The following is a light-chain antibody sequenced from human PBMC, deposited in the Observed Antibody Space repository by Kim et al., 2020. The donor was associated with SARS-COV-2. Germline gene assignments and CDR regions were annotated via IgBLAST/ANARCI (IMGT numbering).Light chain of an antibody. V-gene: IGLV3-21*04. CDR3: QVWDSSSAHVV. CDR2: FDN. J-gene: IGLJ2*01. Sequence: SYELTQPPSVSVAPGKTATLTCEGDTIGSKGVHWYQQRPGQAPMVVIYFDNDRPSGIPGRFSGSNSGDTATLTISRVEAGDEADYFCQVWDSSSAHVVFG. CDR1: TIGSKG.